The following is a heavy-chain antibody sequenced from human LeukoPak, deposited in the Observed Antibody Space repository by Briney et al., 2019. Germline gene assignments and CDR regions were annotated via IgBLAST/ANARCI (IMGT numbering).Heavy chain of an antibody. Sequence: GGSLRLSCAASGFTVSSNYMSWVRQAPGKGLEWVSSISSSSSYIYYADSVKGRFTISRDNAKNSLYLQMNSLRAEDTAVYYCASSFDWGQGTLVTVSS. CDR1: GFTVSSNY. J-gene: IGHJ4*02. V-gene: IGHV3-21*01. CDR2: ISSSSSYI. CDR3: ASSFD. D-gene: IGHD3-16*01.